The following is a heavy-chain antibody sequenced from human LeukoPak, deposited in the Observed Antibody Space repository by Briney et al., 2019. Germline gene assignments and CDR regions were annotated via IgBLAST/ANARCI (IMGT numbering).Heavy chain of an antibody. J-gene: IGHJ6*03. CDR1: GFTFSRYG. Sequence: PGGSLRLSCVASGFTFSRYGMHWVRQAPGKGLEWVAFILYDGGNIHYTDSVKGRFTISRDSSKNTVYLQMNSLRGEDTAVYYCARAFKYSSRYYYYYYYMDVWGKGTTVTVSS. CDR2: ILYDGGNI. V-gene: IGHV3-30*02. D-gene: IGHD6-6*01. CDR3: ARAFKYSSRYYYYYYYMDV.